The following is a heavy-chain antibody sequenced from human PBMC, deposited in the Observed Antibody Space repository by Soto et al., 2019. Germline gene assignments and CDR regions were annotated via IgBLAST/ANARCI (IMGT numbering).Heavy chain of an antibody. D-gene: IGHD3-3*01. CDR1: GFTFSSYA. J-gene: IGHJ4*02. V-gene: IGHV3-23*01. Sequence: VGSLRLSCAASGFTFSSYAMSWVRQAPGKGLEWVSAISGSGGSTYYADSVKGRFTISRDNSKNTLYLQMNSLRAEDTAVYYCAKVPLGVAVRYYFDYWGQGTLVTVSS. CDR3: AKVPLGVAVRYYFDY. CDR2: ISGSGGST.